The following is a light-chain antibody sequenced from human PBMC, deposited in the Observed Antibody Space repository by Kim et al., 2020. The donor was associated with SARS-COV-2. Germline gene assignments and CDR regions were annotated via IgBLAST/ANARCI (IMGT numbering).Light chain of an antibody. CDR3: QQYNNWPPWT. Sequence: EIVLTQSPATLSLSPGERATVSCRASQSVSSYLAWYQQKPGQAPRLLIYDATNRATGIPARFSGSGSGTDFTLTISSLEPEDFAVYYCQQYNNWPPWTFGQGTKVDIK. J-gene: IGKJ1*01. CDR1: QSVSSY. CDR2: DAT. V-gene: IGKV3-11*01.